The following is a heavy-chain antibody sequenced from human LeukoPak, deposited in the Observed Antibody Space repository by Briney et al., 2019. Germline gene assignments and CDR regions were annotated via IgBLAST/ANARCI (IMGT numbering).Heavy chain of an antibody. D-gene: IGHD4-17*01. CDR1: GFTFSSHA. CDR2: ISISGDTT. J-gene: IGHJ4*02. Sequence: GGSLRLSCGASGFTFSSHAMTWVRQAPGKGLEWVSAISISGDTTYYADAVKGRFTISRDNSKNTVYLQMISLRAEDTAVYYCANEIRPNDYWGQGTLVTVSS. CDR3: ANEIRPNDY. V-gene: IGHV3-23*01.